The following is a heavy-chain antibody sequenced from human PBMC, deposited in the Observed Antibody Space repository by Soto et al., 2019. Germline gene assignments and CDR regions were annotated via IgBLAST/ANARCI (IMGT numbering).Heavy chain of an antibody. J-gene: IGHJ4*02. CDR3: ASRGYYYDSSGYLYFDY. CDR1: GGYISSYY. D-gene: IGHD3-22*01. CDR2: IYYSGST. V-gene: IGHV4-59*01. Sequence: SETLSLTCTVSGGYISSYYWSWIRQPPGKGLEWIGYIYYSGSTNYNPSLKSRVTISVDTSKNQFSMKLSSVTAADTAVYYCASRGYYYDSSGYLYFDYWGQGTLLTVS.